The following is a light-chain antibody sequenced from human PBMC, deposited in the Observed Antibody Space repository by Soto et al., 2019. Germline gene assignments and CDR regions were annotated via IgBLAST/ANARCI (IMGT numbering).Light chain of an antibody. CDR1: QSVSSN. CDR2: GAS. CDR3: QKYNNWPPGT. Sequence: EIVMTQSPATLSVSPGERATLSCRASQSVSSNLAWYQQKPGQAPRLLIYGASTRATGILARFSSSGSGTEFTLTISSLQSEDVAVYYCQKYNNWPPGTFGPGTKVDIK. J-gene: IGKJ3*01. V-gene: IGKV3-15*01.